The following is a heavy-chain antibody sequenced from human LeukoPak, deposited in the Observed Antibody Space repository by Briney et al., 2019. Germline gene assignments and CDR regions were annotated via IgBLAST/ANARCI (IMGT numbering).Heavy chain of an antibody. CDR1: GYTFTGYY. CDR3: ARDRYYDFWSGYYKVELDY. V-gene: IGHV1-2*02. D-gene: IGHD3-3*01. J-gene: IGHJ4*02. Sequence: ASVKVSCKASGYTFTGYYMHWVRQAPGQGLEWMGWINPNSGGTNYAQKFQGRVTMTRDTSISTAYMELSRLRSDDTAVYYCARDRYYDFWSGYYKVELDYWGQGTMVTVST. CDR2: INPNSGGT.